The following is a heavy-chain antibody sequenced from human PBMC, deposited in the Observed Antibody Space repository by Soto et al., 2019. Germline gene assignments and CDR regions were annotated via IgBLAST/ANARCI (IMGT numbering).Heavy chain of an antibody. Sequence: GGSLRLSCAASGFTVSSYYVSWVRQAPGKGLEWVSVIYSGGTTYYADSVKGRFTISRDNAKNSLYLQMNSLRDEDTAVYYCARDLAVTHLELYGMDVWGQGTTVTVSS. CDR2: IYSGGTT. D-gene: IGHD4-4*01. J-gene: IGHJ6*02. CDR1: GFTVSSYY. V-gene: IGHV3-53*01. CDR3: ARDLAVTHLELYGMDV.